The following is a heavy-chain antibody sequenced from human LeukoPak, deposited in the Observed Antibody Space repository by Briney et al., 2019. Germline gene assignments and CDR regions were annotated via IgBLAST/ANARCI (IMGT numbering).Heavy chain of an antibody. CDR2: ISGSSTFT. Sequence: PGGSLRLSCAASGFTFSDYYMNWIRQAPGKGLEWVSYISGSSTFTNYADSVKGRFTISRDNAKNSLYLQMNSLIVDDTPIYYCAREVQWELPDYWGQGTLVTVSS. D-gene: IGHD1-26*01. CDR3: AREVQWELPDY. CDR1: GFTFSDYY. J-gene: IGHJ4*02. V-gene: IGHV3-11*06.